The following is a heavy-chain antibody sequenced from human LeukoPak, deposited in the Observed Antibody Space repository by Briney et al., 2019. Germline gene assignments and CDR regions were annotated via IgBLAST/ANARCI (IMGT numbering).Heavy chain of an antibody. CDR1: GYTFTSYD. Sequence: ASVKVSCKASGYTFTSYDINWVRQATGQGLEWMGWMNPNSGNTGYAQKFQGRVTMTRNTSISTAYMELSSLRSEDTAVYYCARGATSNWNGGFDPWGQGTLVTASS. D-gene: IGHD1-1*01. J-gene: IGHJ5*02. CDR3: ARGATSNWNGGFDP. V-gene: IGHV1-8*01. CDR2: MNPNSGNT.